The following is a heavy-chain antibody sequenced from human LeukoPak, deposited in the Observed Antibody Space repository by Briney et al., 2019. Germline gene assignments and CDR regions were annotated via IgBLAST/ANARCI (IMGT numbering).Heavy chain of an antibody. J-gene: IGHJ4*02. D-gene: IGHD5-18*01. CDR3: AREDTGMASY. Sequence: GGSLRLSCAASGFTLSRYWMSWVRQAPGKGLEWVANIKQDGSEKYYVDSVRGRFTISRDNAKNSFYLQMNSLRAEDTAVYYCAREDTGMASYWGQGTLVTVSS. CDR1: GFTLSRYW. V-gene: IGHV3-7*01. CDR2: IKQDGSEK.